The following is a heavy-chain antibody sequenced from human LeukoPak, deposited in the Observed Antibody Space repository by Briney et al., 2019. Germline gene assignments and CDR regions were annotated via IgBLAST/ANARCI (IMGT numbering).Heavy chain of an antibody. J-gene: IGHJ4*02. CDR2: IYASGST. CDR3: ARDEVDTAMVNF. V-gene: IGHV4-61*02. D-gene: IGHD5-18*01. Sequence: SETLSLTCTVSGGSISSANYYWSWIRQPAGKGLEWVGRIYASGSTNYDPSLKSRVTISVDTYKNQFSLKLSSVTAADTAVYYCARDEVDTAMVNFWGQGTLVTVSS. CDR1: GGSISSANYY.